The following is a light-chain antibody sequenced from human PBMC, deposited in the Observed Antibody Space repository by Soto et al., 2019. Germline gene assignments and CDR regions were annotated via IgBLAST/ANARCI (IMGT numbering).Light chain of an antibody. CDR3: QQYNSFPRT. V-gene: IGKV1-5*01. CDR1: QSISSW. J-gene: IGKJ1*01. Sequence: DIPMTQPPSTLSASIGDKVTITCRATQSISSWLAWYQHKPGEAPKLLIYDASDLETGVPLRFSGRGSETEFTLTINGLQPDDFATYYCQQYNSFPRTFGQGTKVEI. CDR2: DAS.